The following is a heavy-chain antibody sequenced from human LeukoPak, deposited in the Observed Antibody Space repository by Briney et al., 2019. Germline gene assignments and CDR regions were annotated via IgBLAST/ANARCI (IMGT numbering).Heavy chain of an antibody. CDR2: ISYDGSNK. Sequence: PGGSLRLSCAASGFTFSSYAMHWVRQAPGKRLEWVAVISYDGSNKYYADSAKGRFTISRDNSKNTLYLQMNSLRAEDTAVYYCARAIYDRTGGDDYWGQGTLVTVSS. V-gene: IGHV3-30*04. CDR3: ARAIYDRTGGDDY. D-gene: IGHD3-22*01. CDR1: GFTFSSYA. J-gene: IGHJ4*02.